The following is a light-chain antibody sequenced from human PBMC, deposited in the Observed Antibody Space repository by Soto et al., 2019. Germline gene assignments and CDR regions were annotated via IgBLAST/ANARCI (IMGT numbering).Light chain of an antibody. CDR2: NNN. CDR1: SSNIGRNS. CDR3: AAWDDSLNGHVV. Sequence: QSVLTRPPSASGTPGQRVTISCSGSSSNIGRNSVNWYQQLPGTAPELLIYNNNQRPSGVPDRFSGSKSGTSASLAISGLQSEDEADYYCAAWDDSLNGHVVFGGGTQLTVL. V-gene: IGLV1-44*01. J-gene: IGLJ2*01.